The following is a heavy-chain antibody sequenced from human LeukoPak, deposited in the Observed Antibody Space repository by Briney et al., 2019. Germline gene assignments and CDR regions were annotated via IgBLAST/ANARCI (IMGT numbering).Heavy chain of an antibody. J-gene: IGHJ5*02. CDR1: GYTFTGYY. D-gene: IGHD1-26*01. CDR2: INPNSGGT. V-gene: IGHV1-2*02. CDR3: ARDWWELNNWFDP. Sequence: ASVKVSCKASGYTFTGYYMHWVRQAPGQGLEWMGWINPNSGGTNYAQKFQGRVTMTRDTSISTAYMELSRLRSDDTAVYYCARDWWELNNWFDPWGQGTLVTVSS.